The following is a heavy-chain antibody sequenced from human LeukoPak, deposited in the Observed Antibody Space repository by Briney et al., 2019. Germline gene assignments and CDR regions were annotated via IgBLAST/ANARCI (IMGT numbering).Heavy chain of an antibody. V-gene: IGHV3-21*01. D-gene: IGHD3-16*01. CDR3: ARDLYGLGSYDY. J-gene: IGHJ4*02. Sequence: GGSLRLSCAASGFTFSSYSMNWVRQAPGKGLEWVSSISSSGTYIYYADSVKGRFTISRDNAKNSLYLQMNSLRAEDTAVYYCARDLYGLGSYDYWGQGTLVTVSS. CDR2: ISSSGTYI. CDR1: GFTFSSYS.